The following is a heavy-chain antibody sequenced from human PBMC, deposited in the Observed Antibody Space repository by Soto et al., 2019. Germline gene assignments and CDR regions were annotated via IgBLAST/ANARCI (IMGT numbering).Heavy chain of an antibody. J-gene: IGHJ4*02. D-gene: IGHD3-10*01. V-gene: IGHV5-51*01. CDR2: IYPGDSDT. CDR3: THATMVLPRPYYFDY. CDR1: GYSFTSYW. Sequence: PWESLKISCRGSGYSFTSYWSGWVRKMTGKGLEWMGIIYPGDSDTRYSPSFQGQVTISADKSISTAYLQMNSLKTEDTAVYYCTHATMVLPRPYYFDYWGQGTLVTGSS.